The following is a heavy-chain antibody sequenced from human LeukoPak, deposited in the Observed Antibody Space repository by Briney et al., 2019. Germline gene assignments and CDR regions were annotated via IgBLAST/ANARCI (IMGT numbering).Heavy chain of an antibody. D-gene: IGHD4-11*01. V-gene: IGHV4-59*01. CDR2: IYCSGST. CDR3: ARAVNPYYGMDV. Sequence: PSETLSLTCTVSGGSISSYYWSWIRQPPGKGLEWIGYIYCSGSTNYNPSLKSRVTISVDTSKNQFSLKLSSVTAADTAVYYCARAVNPYYGMDVWGQGTTVTVSS. CDR1: GGSISSYY. J-gene: IGHJ6*02.